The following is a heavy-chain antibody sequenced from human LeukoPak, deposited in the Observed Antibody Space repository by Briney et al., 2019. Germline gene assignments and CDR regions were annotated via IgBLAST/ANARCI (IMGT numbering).Heavy chain of an antibody. D-gene: IGHD3-22*01. CDR2: ISSGGDNI. CDR1: GFIFSSYE. J-gene: IGHJ4*02. Sequence: GGSLRLSCAASGFIFSSYEMNWVRQVPGKGLEWVSYISSGGDNIYYADSVKGRFTISRDSAKNSLYLQMNSLRSEDTAVYYCARPSITMIPPNHPFDYWGQGTLVTVSS. V-gene: IGHV3-48*03. CDR3: ARPSITMIPPNHPFDY.